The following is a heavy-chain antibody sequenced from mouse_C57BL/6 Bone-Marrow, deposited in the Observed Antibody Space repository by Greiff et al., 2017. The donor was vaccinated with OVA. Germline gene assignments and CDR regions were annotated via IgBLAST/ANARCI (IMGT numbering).Heavy chain of an antibody. J-gene: IGHJ2*01. Sequence: EVQRVESGGGLVQPGGSLSLSCEASGFTFTDYYMSWVRQPPGKALEWLGFIRNKANGYTTEYSASVKGRFTISRDNSQSILYLQMNALTAEDSATYYCASHNYFIYFDYWGQGTTLTVSS. D-gene: IGHD1-1*01. CDR2: IRNKANGYTT. CDR1: GFTFTDYY. CDR3: ASHNYFIYFDY. V-gene: IGHV7-3*01.